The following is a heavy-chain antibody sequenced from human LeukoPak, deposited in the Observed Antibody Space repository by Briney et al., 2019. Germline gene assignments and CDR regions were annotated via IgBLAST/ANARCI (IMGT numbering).Heavy chain of an antibody. Sequence: GGSLRLSCAASGFTFSSYAMSWVRQAPGKGLEWVSAISGSGGSTYYADSVKGRFTISRDNSKNTLYLQMNSLRAEDTAVYYCAKDSSGIVGATTVDYRGQGTLVTVSS. V-gene: IGHV3-23*01. CDR1: GFTFSSYA. CDR2: ISGSGGST. J-gene: IGHJ4*02. CDR3: AKDSSGIVGATTVDY. D-gene: IGHD1-26*01.